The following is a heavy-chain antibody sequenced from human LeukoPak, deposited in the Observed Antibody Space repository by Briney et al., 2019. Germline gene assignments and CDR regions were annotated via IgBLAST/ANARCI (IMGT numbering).Heavy chain of an antibody. CDR3: ARKYYYYMDV. J-gene: IGHJ6*03. CDR1: GGSFSGYY. CDR2: IKHSGST. Sequence: PSETLSLTCAVYGGSFSGYYWTWIRQPPGKGLEWIGEIKHSGSTKSKPSLKSRVTISVDTSKNQFSLKLSSVTAADTAVYYCARKYYYYMDVWGKGTTVTVSS. V-gene: IGHV4-34*01.